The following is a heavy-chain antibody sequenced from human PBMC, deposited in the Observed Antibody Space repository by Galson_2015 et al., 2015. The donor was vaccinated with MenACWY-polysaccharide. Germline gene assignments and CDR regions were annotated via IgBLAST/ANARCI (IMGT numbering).Heavy chain of an antibody. CDR3: ARARSWSGYFAFEF. J-gene: IGHJ3*01. V-gene: IGHV3-7*01. CDR1: GFTYSNYW. D-gene: IGHD3-3*01. Sequence: SLRLSCAASGFTYSNYWMSWVRQAPGKGLEWVASINKDGSEKNYVDSVKGRFTISRDNAKNSLYLQMNSLRAEDTAVYYCARARSWSGYFAFEFWGQGTMVTVSS. CDR2: INKDGSEK.